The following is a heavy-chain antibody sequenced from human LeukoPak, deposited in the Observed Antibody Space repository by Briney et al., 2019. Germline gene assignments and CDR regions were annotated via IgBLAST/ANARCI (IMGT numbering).Heavy chain of an antibody. D-gene: IGHD2-15*01. J-gene: IGHJ6*02. CDR3: ARCGYCSGGSCSGYYYGMDV. Sequence: ASVKVSCKASGYTFTSYAMHWVRQAPGQRLEWMGWINAGNGNTKYSQKFQGRVTITRDTSASTAYMELSSLRSEDTAVYYCARCGYCSGGSCSGYYYGMDVWGQGTTVTVSS. CDR2: INAGNGNT. CDR1: GYTFTSYA. V-gene: IGHV1-3*01.